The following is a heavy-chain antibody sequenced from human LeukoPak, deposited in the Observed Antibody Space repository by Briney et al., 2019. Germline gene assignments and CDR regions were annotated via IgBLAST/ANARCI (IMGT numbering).Heavy chain of an antibody. CDR3: ARDERSSTSCSFDY. CDR2: ISSSSSTI. D-gene: IGHD2-2*01. J-gene: IGHJ4*02. Sequence: GGSLRLSCAASGFTFSSYSMNWVRQAPGKGLEWVSYISSSSSTIYYADSVKGRFTISRDNAKNSLYLQMNSLRAEGTAVYYCARDERSSTSCSFDYWGQGTLVTVSS. CDR1: GFTFSSYS. V-gene: IGHV3-48*01.